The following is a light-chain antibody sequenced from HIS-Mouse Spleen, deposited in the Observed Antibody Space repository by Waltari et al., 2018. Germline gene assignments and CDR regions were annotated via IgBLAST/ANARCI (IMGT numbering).Light chain of an antibody. V-gene: IGLV2-8*01. Sequence: QSALTQPPSASGSPGQSVPISCTGTSSAFGGYNYVLWYQHHPGKAPKLMIYEVSKRPSGVPDRFSGSKSGNTASLTVSGLQAEDEADYYCSSYAGSNNLVFGGGTKLTVL. CDR1: SSAFGGYNY. J-gene: IGLJ3*02. CDR3: SSYAGSNNLV. CDR2: EVS.